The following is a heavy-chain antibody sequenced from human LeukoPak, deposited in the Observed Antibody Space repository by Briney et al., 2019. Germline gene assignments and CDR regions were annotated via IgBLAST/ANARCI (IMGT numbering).Heavy chain of an antibody. V-gene: IGHV3-48*01. CDR2: ISSSDSAM. Sequence: GGSLRLSCAASGFTFSSYNMNWVRQAPGKGLEWVSYISSSDSAMYYADSAKGRFTISRDNARNSLYLQMNSLRAEDTAVYFCARRMEQLSSFDYWGQGTLVTVSS. CDR3: ARRMEQLSSFDY. J-gene: IGHJ4*02. CDR1: GFTFSSYN. D-gene: IGHD6-13*01.